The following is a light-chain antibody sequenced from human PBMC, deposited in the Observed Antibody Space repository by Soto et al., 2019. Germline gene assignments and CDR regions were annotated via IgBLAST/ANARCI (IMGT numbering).Light chain of an antibody. Sequence: EIVLTQSPGTLSLSPGERATLSCRASQSVSSAYLAWYQQIPGQAPRLLIYGASSRATGIPDTFSGSGSGKDFTLTISALEPEDFAVYYCQQSGSSFYTFGQGTKLEIK. V-gene: IGKV3-20*01. CDR1: QSVSSAY. J-gene: IGKJ2*01. CDR3: QQSGSSFYT. CDR2: GAS.